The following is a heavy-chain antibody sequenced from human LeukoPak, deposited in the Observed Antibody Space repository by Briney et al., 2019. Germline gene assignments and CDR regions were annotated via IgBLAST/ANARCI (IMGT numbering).Heavy chain of an antibody. CDR2: IYAGGTT. CDR1: GFTVSSNY. V-gene: IGHV3-66*02. CDR3: ARVRFYYYYMDV. Sequence: GGSLRLSCAASGFTVSSNYMSWVRQAPGKGLEWVSVIYAGGTTYYAASVKGRFTISRDNSKNTLYLQMNSLRAEDTAVYYCARVRFYYYYMDVWGKGTTVTVSS. J-gene: IGHJ6*03.